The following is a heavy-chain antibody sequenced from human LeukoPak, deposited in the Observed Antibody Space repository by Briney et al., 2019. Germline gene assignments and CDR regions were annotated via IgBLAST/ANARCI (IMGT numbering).Heavy chain of an antibody. J-gene: IGHJ4*02. V-gene: IGHV4-61*02. Sequence: SQTLSLTCTVSGDSISSGSYYWSWIRQPAGKGLEWIGRIYTSGSTNYHPSLKSRVTISVDTSKNQFSLKLSSVTAADTAVYYCARGGYSYGYRSPRSYFDYWGQGTLVTVSS. CDR1: GDSISSGSYY. D-gene: IGHD5-18*01. CDR2: IYTSGST. CDR3: ARGGYSYGYRSPRSYFDY.